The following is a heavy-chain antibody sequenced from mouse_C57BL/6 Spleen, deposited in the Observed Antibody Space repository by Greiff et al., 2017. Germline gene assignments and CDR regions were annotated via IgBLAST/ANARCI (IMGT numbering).Heavy chain of an antibody. J-gene: IGHJ1*03. Sequence: EVQVVESGPGLAKPSQTLSLTCSVTGYSITSDYWNWIRKFPGNKLEYMGYISSSGSTYYNPSLKSRISITLDTTKNHYYLQLKSVTTEDTATDYCGRYYYGSEGYFDVWGTGTTVTVSS. CDR1: GYSITSDY. D-gene: IGHD1-1*01. V-gene: IGHV3-8*01. CDR3: GRYYYGSEGYFDV. CDR2: ISSSGST.